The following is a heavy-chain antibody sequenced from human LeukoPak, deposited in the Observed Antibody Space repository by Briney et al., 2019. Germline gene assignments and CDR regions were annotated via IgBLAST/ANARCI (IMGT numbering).Heavy chain of an antibody. D-gene: IGHD3-22*01. V-gene: IGHV3-30*18. CDR2: ISYDGSNK. J-gene: IGHJ4*02. CDR3: AKGRTYYYDSSGYYY. Sequence: PGGSLRLSCAASGFTFSSYGMHWVRQASGKGLEWVAVISYDGSNKYYADSVKGRFTISRDNSKNTLYLQMNSLRAEDTAVYYCAKGRTYYYDSSGYYYGSQGTLVTVSS. CDR1: GFTFSSYG.